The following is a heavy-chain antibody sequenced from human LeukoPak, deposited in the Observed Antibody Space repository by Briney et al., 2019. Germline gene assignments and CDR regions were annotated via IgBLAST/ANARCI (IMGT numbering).Heavy chain of an antibody. D-gene: IGHD3-10*01. CDR3: AGTLGFTDAFDI. CDR2: IYPGDSDT. CDR1: GYKLTNNW. J-gene: IGHJ3*02. V-gene: IGHV5-51*01. Sequence: GESLKISCKISGYKLTNNWIGWVRQVPGKGLEWMGIIYPGDSDTRYSPSFQGQVTISADKSISTAYLQWSSLKASDTAMYYCAGTLGFTDAFDIWGQGTMVTVSS.